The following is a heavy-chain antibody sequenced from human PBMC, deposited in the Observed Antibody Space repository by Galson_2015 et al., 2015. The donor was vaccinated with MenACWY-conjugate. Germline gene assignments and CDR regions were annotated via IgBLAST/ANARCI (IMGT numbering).Heavy chain of an antibody. D-gene: IGHD6-19*01. CDR3: ARNCNPWYSSLPYYLDY. Sequence: SEPLSLTCTVSGGSVGSSRYSWGWLRQPPGKGLEWIGSFYYSGSTYYNPSLKSRVTISVDTSKNQFSLNLNSVTASDTAVYYCARNCNPWYSSLPYYLDYWGQGTLVTVSS. V-gene: IGHV4-39*01. CDR1: GGSVGSSRYS. J-gene: IGHJ4*02. CDR2: FYYSGST.